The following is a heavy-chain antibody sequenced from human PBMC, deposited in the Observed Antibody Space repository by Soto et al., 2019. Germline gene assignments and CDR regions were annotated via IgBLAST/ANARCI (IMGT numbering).Heavy chain of an antibody. D-gene: IGHD5-12*01. CDR3: HGYSGYEGYGMDV. V-gene: IGHV5-10-1*01. Sequence: PGESLKISCQGSGYRFTSYWISWVRQMPGKGLEWMGRIDPSDSYTNYSPSFQGHVTISADKSISTAYLQWSSLKASDTAMYYCHGYSGYEGYGMDVWGQGTTVTVSS. J-gene: IGHJ6*02. CDR2: IDPSDSYT. CDR1: GYRFTSYW.